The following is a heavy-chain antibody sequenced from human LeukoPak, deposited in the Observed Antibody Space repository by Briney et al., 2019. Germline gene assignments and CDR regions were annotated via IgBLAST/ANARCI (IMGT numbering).Heavy chain of an antibody. CDR3: ARDPGGSANIDY. CDR2: ISGSGVST. D-gene: IGHD1-26*01. Sequence: PGGSLRLSCAASGFTFSSYAMSWVRQAPGKGLELVSAISGSGVSTYYADSVKGRFTISRDNAKNSLFLQMNSLRAEDTAVYYCARDPGGSANIDYWGQGTLVTVSS. J-gene: IGHJ4*02. CDR1: GFTFSSYA. V-gene: IGHV3-23*01.